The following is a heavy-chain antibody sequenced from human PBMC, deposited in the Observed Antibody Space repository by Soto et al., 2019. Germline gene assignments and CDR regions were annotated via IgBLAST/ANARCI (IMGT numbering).Heavy chain of an antibody. CDR3: ARSRRGDYYDSSGYLFDP. J-gene: IGHJ5*02. V-gene: IGHV4-39*01. CDR1: GGSISSSSYY. CDR2: IYYSGST. Sequence: PSETLSLTCTVSGGSISSSSYYWGWIRQPPGKGLEWIGSIYYSGSTYYNPSLKSRVTISVDTSKNQFSLKLSSVTAADTAVYYCARSRRGDYYDSSGYLFDPWGQGTLVTVSS. D-gene: IGHD3-22*01.